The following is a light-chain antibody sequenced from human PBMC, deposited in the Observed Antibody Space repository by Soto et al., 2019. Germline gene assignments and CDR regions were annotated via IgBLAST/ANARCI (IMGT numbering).Light chain of an antibody. Sequence: QAVVTQEPSLTVSPGGTVTLTCASSIGAVTSDYYPNWFQQKHGQAPTSLIYNTHNRHSWTPARFSGSLLGNRAALTLSGALPEDEAEYYCLLFSGGAYVFGPGTKVTVL. CDR3: LLFSGGAYV. CDR2: NTH. V-gene: IGLV7-43*01. CDR1: IGAVTSDYY. J-gene: IGLJ1*01.